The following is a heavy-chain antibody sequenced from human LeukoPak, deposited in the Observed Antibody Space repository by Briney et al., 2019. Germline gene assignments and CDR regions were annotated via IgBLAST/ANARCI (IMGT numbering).Heavy chain of an antibody. CDR1: GYTFTSYA. V-gene: IGHV1-3*01. J-gene: IGHJ6*02. D-gene: IGHD5-18*01. Sequence: ASVKVSCKASGYTFTSYAMHWVRQAPGQRLEWMGWINAGNGNTKYSQKSQGRVTITRDTSASTAYMELRSLRSDDTAVYYCARDPDSAMVSLLYYYYGMDVWGQGTTVTVSS. CDR2: INAGNGNT. CDR3: ARDPDSAMVSLLYYYYGMDV.